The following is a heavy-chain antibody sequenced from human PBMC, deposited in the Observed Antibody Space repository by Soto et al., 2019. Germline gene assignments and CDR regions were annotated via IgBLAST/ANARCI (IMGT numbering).Heavy chain of an antibody. Sequence: SVKVSCKASGGTFSSYAISWVRQAPGQGLEWMGGIIPIFGTANYAQKFQGRVTITADESTSTAYMELSSLRSEDTAVYYCARERRSYDSSGYYYNAFDIWGQGTMVT. D-gene: IGHD3-22*01. CDR1: GGTFSSYA. CDR2: IIPIFGTA. J-gene: IGHJ3*02. CDR3: ARERRSYDSSGYYYNAFDI. V-gene: IGHV1-69*13.